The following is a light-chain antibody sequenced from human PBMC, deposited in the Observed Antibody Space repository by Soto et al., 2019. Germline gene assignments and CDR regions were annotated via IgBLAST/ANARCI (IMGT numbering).Light chain of an antibody. CDR2: AAS. V-gene: IGKV3-20*01. CDR3: QQYGSAPWT. J-gene: IGKJ1*01. CDR1: LSVASNY. Sequence: EIVMTQSPATLSVSPGERATLSCRASLSVASNYLAWYQQKPGQAPRLLIYAASGRATGIPDRFSGSGSGTDFTLTISRLEPEDFAVYYCQQYGSAPWTFGQGTKVEIK.